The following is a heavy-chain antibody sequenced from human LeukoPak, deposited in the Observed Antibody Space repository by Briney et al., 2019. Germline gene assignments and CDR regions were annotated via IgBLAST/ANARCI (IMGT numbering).Heavy chain of an antibody. CDR2: ISSSSSTI. Sequence: GGSLRLSCAASGFTFSSYRMNWVRQAPGKGLEWVSYISSSSSTIYYADSVKGRFTISRDNAKNTLYLQMNSLRAEDTAVYYCAELGITMIGGVWGKGTTVTISS. CDR3: AELGITMIGGV. V-gene: IGHV3-48*01. J-gene: IGHJ6*04. D-gene: IGHD3-10*02. CDR1: GFTFSSYR.